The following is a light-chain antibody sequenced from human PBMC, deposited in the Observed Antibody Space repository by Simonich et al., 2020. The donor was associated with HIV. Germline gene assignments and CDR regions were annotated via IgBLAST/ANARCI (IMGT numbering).Light chain of an antibody. V-gene: IGLV1-47*01. CDR3: AAWDDSLSGPV. CDR1: SSNIGSNY. Sequence: QSVLTQPPSASGTPGQRVTISCSGSSSNIGSNYVYWYQQLPGTAPKLLIYRNSQRPSGVHDRFSGSRSGASASLAISGLRSEDEADYYCAAWDDSLSGPVFGGGTKLTVL. J-gene: IGLJ3*02. CDR2: RNS.